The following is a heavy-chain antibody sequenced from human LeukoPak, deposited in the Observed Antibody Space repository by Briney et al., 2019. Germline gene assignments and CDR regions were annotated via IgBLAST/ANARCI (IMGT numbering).Heavy chain of an antibody. D-gene: IGHD3-10*01. J-gene: IGHJ4*02. CDR1: GYTFTSYG. CDR3: ARGDLNYYGSGSYYNGDY. V-gene: IGHV1-18*01. Sequence: GASVTVSCKASGYTFTSYGISWVRQAPGQGLEWMGWISAYNGNTNYAQKLQGRVTMTTDTSTSTAYMELRSLRSDDTAVYYCARGDLNYYGSGSYYNGDYWGQGTLVTVSS. CDR2: ISAYNGNT.